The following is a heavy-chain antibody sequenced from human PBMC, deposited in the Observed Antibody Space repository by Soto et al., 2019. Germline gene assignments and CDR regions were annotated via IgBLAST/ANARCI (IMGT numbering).Heavy chain of an antibody. J-gene: IGHJ6*02. CDR2: IYPGDSDT. D-gene: IGHD2-2*01. V-gene: IGHV5-51*01. CDR3: ARHWQYCSSTSCLYGMDV. Sequence: GXLKISFKCSGYXFTSYWVGWVRHMPGKGLELMGIIYPGDSDTRYSPSFQGQVTISADKSISTAYLQWSSLKASDTAMYYCARHWQYCSSTSCLYGMDVWGQGTTVTVSS. CDR1: GYXFTSYW.